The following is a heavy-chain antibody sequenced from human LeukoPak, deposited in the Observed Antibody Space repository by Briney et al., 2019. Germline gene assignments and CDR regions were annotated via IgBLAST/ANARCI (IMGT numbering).Heavy chain of an antibody. V-gene: IGHV3-49*04. CDR3: TRVPTYYYDSSGYYFDY. D-gene: IGHD3-22*01. Sequence: GGSLRLSCTASGFTFGDYAMRWVRQAPGKGLEWVGFIRSKAYGGTTEYAAAVRGRFTISRDGSKSIAYLQMNSLKTEDTAVYYCTRVPTYYYDSSGYYFDYWGQGTLVTVSS. CDR1: GFTFGDYA. CDR2: IRSKAYGGTT. J-gene: IGHJ4*02.